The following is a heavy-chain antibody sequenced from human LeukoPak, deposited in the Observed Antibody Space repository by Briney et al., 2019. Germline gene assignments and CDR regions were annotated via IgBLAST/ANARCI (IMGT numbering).Heavy chain of an antibody. J-gene: IGHJ4*02. CDR2: INPNSGGT. CDR1: GYTFTGYY. V-gene: IGHV1-2*02. CDR3: ARGTIFGVVTYRRGVDY. D-gene: IGHD3-3*01. Sequence: GASVKVSCKASGYTFTGYYMHWLRQAPGQGLEWMGWINPNSGGTNYAQKFQGRVTMTRDTSISTAYMELSRLRSDDTAVYYCARGTIFGVVTYRRGVDYWGQGTLVTVSS.